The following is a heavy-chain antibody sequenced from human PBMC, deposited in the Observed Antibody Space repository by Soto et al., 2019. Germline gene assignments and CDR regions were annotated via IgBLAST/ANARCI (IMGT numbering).Heavy chain of an antibody. D-gene: IGHD4-17*01. Sequence: GESLKISCNGSGYSFTSYWISWVLHMPGKGLEWMGRIDPSDSYTNYSPSFQGHVTISADKSISTAYLQWSSLKASDTAMYYCATNYGDYGTPEGYWGQGTLVTVSS. CDR3: ATNYGDYGTPEGY. J-gene: IGHJ4*02. CDR2: IDPSDSYT. CDR1: GYSFTSYW. V-gene: IGHV5-10-1*01.